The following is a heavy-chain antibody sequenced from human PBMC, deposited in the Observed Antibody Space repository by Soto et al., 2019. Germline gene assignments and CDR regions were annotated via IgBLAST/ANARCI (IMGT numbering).Heavy chain of an antibody. CDR1: SGSISSYF. CDR3: ARHGTSGFDY. Sequence: SETLSLTCTVSSGSISSYFWSWIRQPPEKGLEWIGDISYNGNINYNPSLKSRVTIFVDTSKTQFSLKLSHVSAADTAMYYCARHGTSGFDYWGQGTLVTVSS. V-gene: IGHV4-59*08. D-gene: IGHD3-10*01. CDR2: ISYNGNI. J-gene: IGHJ4*02.